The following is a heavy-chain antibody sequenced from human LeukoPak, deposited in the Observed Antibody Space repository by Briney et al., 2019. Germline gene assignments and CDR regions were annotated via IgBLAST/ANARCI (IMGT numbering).Heavy chain of an antibody. D-gene: IGHD3-22*01. CDR2: INAGNGNT. J-gene: IGHJ4*02. CDR3: ARGLFPDYYDSSAPVDY. CDR1: GYTFTSYA. Sequence: AASVKVSCKASGYTFTSYAMHWVRQAPGQRLEWMGWINAGNGNTKYSQKFQGRVTITRDTSASTAYMELSSLRSEDTAVYYCARGLFPDYYDSSAPVDYWGQGTLVTVSS. V-gene: IGHV1-3*01.